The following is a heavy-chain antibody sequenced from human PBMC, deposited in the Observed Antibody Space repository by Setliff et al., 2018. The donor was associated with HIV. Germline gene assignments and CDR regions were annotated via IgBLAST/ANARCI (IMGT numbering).Heavy chain of an antibody. D-gene: IGHD3-9*01. CDR3: ARVGDILTGSLFDY. CDR1: GYTFMNYG. CDR2: ISAYDDNT. J-gene: IGHJ4*02. Sequence: EASVKVSCKASGYTFMNYGLSWVRQAPGQGLEWMGWISAYDDNTYYVQKFQGRVTMTTDTSTKTAFLELRSLRSDDTAVYYCARVGDILTGSLFDYWGQGTLVTVSS. V-gene: IGHV1-18*01.